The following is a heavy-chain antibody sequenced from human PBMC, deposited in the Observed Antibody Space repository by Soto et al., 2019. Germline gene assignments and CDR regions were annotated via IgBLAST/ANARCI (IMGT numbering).Heavy chain of an antibody. CDR2: IKSKTDGGAR. J-gene: IGHJ4*02. CDR3: VEGSNDI. V-gene: IGHV3-15*05. CDR1: GFMFSNAW. D-gene: IGHD3-10*01. Sequence: EVQLVESGGDLVEPGGSLRLSCVTSGFMFSNAWMSWVRQAPGKGLEWVGRIKSKTDGGARDYAATVNDRFSISSDDSKSTLSLLINCVRAVDTALYYCVEGSNDIWGQGTLVTVSS.